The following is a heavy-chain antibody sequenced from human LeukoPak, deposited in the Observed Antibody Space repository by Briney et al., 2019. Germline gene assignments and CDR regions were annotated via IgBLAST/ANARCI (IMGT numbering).Heavy chain of an antibody. CDR3: ARGLGIAVAGTADY. V-gene: IGHV1-2*02. D-gene: IGHD6-19*01. Sequence: ASVKVSCKVSGYIFTGYFLHWVRRAPGQGLEWMGGINPHSGGTNYAQKFQGRVTMTRDTSISTAYMELSRLRSDDTAVYYCARGLGIAVAGTADYWGQGTLVTVSS. CDR2: INPHSGGT. J-gene: IGHJ4*02. CDR1: GYIFTGYF.